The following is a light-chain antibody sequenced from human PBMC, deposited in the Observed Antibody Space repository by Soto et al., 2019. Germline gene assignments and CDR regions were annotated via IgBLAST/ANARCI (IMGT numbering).Light chain of an antibody. CDR3: QQSYSTPIT. J-gene: IGKJ5*01. CDR2: AAS. V-gene: IGKV1-39*01. Sequence: IQMTQSPSSLSASVGDRLTITCRASQSISSYLNWYQQKPGKAPKLLIYAASSLQSGVPSRFSGSGSGTDFTLTISSLQPEDFATDYGQQSYSTPITFGQGTRLEIK. CDR1: QSISSY.